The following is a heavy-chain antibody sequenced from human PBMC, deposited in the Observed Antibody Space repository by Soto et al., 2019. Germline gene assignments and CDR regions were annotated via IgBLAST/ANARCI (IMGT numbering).Heavy chain of an antibody. CDR3: ARDRLATYYYGSGSYYPCWFDP. CDR1: GFTFSSYG. CDR2: IWYDGSNK. Sequence: QVQLVESGGGVVQPGRSLRLSCAASGFTFSSYGMHWVRQAPGKGLEWVAVIWYDGSNKYYADSVKGRFTISRDNSKNTLYLQMNSLRAEDTAVYYCARDRLATYYYGSGSYYPCWFDPWGQGTLVTVSS. J-gene: IGHJ5*02. D-gene: IGHD3-10*01. V-gene: IGHV3-33*01.